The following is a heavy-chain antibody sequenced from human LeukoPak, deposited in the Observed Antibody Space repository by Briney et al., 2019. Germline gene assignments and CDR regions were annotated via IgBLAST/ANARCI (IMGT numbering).Heavy chain of an antibody. V-gene: IGHV4-34*01. J-gene: IGHJ5*02. CDR3: ARDGSGSYYYKPTRHNWFDP. CDR1: GASFSGYY. Sequence: SETLSLTCAVYGASFSGYYWSWIRQPPGKGLEWIGEINHSGSTNYNPSLKSRVTISVDTSKNQFSLKLSSVTAADTAVYYCARDGSGSYYYKPTRHNWFDPWGQGTRVTVSS. CDR2: INHSGST. D-gene: IGHD3-10*01.